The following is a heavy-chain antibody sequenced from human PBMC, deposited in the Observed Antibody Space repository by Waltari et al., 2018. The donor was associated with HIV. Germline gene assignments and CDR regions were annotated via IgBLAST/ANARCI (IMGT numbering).Heavy chain of an antibody. CDR2: IWYDGSNK. Sequence: QVQVVQSGGGVVQPGRSLRLSCAGAGFTFSRYGMHWVRQAPGKGLEGVALIWYDGSNKYYADSVKGRFAISRDNSKNTVYLQMNSLRAEDTAVYYCARDRSSSWYGKDYYYFGMDVWGQGTTVTVSS. V-gene: IGHV3-33*01. J-gene: IGHJ6*02. D-gene: IGHD6-13*01. CDR3: ARDRSSSWYGKDYYYFGMDV. CDR1: GFTFSRYG.